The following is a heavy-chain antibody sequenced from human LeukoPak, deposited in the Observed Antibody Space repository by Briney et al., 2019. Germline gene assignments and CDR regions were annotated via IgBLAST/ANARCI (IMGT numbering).Heavy chain of an antibody. CDR3: AKAKSVKDLPYY. CDR2: ISWNSGSI. Sequence: GGSLRLSCAASGFTFEDYAMYWVRQGPGKGLECVSSISWNSGSIGYADSVKGRFTISRDNAKNSLYLQMNSLRAEDTALYYCAKAKSVKDLPYYWGQGTLVTVSS. J-gene: IGHJ4*02. CDR1: GFTFEDYA. V-gene: IGHV3-9*01.